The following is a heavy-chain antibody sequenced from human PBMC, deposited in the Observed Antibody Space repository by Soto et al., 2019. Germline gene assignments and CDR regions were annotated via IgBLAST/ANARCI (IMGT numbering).Heavy chain of an antibody. V-gene: IGHV1-69*06. CDR2: IIPIFGTP. D-gene: IGHD2-15*01. Sequence: QVQLVQSGAEVKKPGSSVNVSCKASGDTFSSYAFSWVRQAPGQGLEWMGGIIPIFGTPNYAQKFQGRVTITADKSTSTVYMELRRLRSEDTAVYYCARAGYCSGSSCYWFDYWGQGTLVTASS. J-gene: IGHJ4*02. CDR3: ARAGYCSGSSCYWFDY. CDR1: GDTFSSYA.